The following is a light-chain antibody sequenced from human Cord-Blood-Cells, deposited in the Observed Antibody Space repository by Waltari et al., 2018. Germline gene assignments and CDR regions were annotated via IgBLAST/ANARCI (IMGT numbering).Light chain of an antibody. CDR3: NSRDSSGNHYV. CDR1: SLRSDY. Sequence: SSELTQDPAVSVALGQTVRITCQGDSLRSDYASRYQQKPGQAPVLVIYGKNNRPSGIPDRFSGSSSGNTASLTITGAQAEDEADYYCNSRDSSGNHYVFGTGTKVTVL. V-gene: IGLV3-19*01. J-gene: IGLJ1*01. CDR2: GKN.